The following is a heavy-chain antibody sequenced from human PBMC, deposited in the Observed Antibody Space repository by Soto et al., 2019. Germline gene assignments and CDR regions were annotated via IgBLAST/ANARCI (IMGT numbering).Heavy chain of an antibody. V-gene: IGHV1-69*13. CDR2: IIPIFGTA. D-gene: IGHD5-18*01. J-gene: IGHJ6*02. Sequence: SVKVSCKASGGTFSTYAISWVRQAPGQGLEWVGGIIPIFGTANYAQKFQGRVTITADESTSTAYMELSSLRSEDTAVYYCARAAYSYGTAYLSYYYGMDVWGQGTTVTVSS. CDR3: ARAAYSYGTAYLSYYYGMDV. CDR1: GGTFSTYA.